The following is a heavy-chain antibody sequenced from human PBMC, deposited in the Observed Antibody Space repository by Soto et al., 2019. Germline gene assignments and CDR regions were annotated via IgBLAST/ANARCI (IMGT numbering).Heavy chain of an antibody. V-gene: IGHV3-23*01. CDR2: ISSSGSST. Sequence: PGGSLRLSCAASGFTFSSYAMSWVRQAPGKGLEWVSAISSSGSSTYYADSAKGRFTISRDNAKNTLYLQMNSLRAEDTAVYYCAIDQARVVMALDAFDIWGQGTMVTVSS. J-gene: IGHJ3*02. D-gene: IGHD3-3*01. CDR1: GFTFSSYA. CDR3: AIDQARVVMALDAFDI.